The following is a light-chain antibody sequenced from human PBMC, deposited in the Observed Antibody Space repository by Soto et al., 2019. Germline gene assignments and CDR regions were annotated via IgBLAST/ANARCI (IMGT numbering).Light chain of an antibody. CDR1: SGSVSTTYY. CDR3: MLYMGSGMV. Sequence: QTVVTQEPSFSVSPGGTVTLTCGLTSGSVSTTYYPSWYQQTPGQAPRTLIYSTNTRSSGVPDRFSGSILGNKAALTITGAQADDESDYYCMLYMGSGMVCGGGTKLTVL. CDR2: STN. V-gene: IGLV8-61*01. J-gene: IGLJ2*01.